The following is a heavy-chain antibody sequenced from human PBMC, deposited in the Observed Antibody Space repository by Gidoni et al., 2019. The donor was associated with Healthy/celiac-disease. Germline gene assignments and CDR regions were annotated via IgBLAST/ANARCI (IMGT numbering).Heavy chain of an antibody. CDR3: ASGADDAFDI. Sequence: EVQLVESVGGLVQPGGSLGLSCAASGFTFSSSRMNWVRQAPGKWLEWVSYISSSSITVYYADSVKGRVTISRDNAKNSLYLQMNSLRAEDTAVYYCASGADDAFDIWGQGTMVTVSS. D-gene: IGHD3-16*01. CDR2: ISSSSITV. CDR1: GFTFSSSR. J-gene: IGHJ3*02. V-gene: IGHV3-48*01.